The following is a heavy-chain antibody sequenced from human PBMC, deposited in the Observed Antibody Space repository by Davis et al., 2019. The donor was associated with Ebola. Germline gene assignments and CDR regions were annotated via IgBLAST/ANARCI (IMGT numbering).Heavy chain of an antibody. CDR3: TREGSWHWFDP. V-gene: IGHV3-74*01. D-gene: IGHD6-13*01. CDR2: INYNGAST. Sequence: GESLKISCAASGFIFSDYWMHWVRQAPGKGLEWVSRINYNGASTDYADSVRGRFTISRDNAKNTLYLQMSSLRIDDTAVYYCTREGSWHWFDPWGQGTLVTVSS. CDR1: GFIFSDYW. J-gene: IGHJ5*02.